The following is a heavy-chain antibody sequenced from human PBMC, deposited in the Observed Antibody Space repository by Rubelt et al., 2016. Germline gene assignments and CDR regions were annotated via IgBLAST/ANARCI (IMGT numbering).Heavy chain of an antibody. CDR3: AGWFRYSYGLDP. V-gene: IGHV3-53*01. Sequence: EVQLVESGGGLIQPGGSLRLSCAASGFTVSSNYMSWVRQAPGKGLEWVSVIYSGGSTYYADSVKGRFTISRDNARCSLYLQVNSLRAGDTAVYYCAGWFRYSYGLDPWGQGTLVTVSS. CDR1: GFTVSSNY. D-gene: IGHD5-18*01. CDR2: IYSGGST. J-gene: IGHJ5*02.